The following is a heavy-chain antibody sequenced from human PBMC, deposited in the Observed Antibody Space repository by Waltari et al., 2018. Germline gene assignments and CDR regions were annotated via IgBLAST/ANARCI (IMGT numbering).Heavy chain of an antibody. J-gene: IGHJ6*02. CDR3: ARDPSGIVVVVAPSWYGMDV. V-gene: IGHV1-69*08. CDR1: GGTFSSYT. D-gene: IGHD2-15*01. CDR2: IVPILGIA. Sequence: QVQLVQSGAEVKKPGSSVKVSCKASGGTFSSYTISWVRQAPGHGLEWMGRIVPILGIANYAQKFQGRVTITADKSTSTAYMELSSRRAEDTAVYYCARDPSGIVVVVAPSWYGMDVWGQGTTVTVSS.